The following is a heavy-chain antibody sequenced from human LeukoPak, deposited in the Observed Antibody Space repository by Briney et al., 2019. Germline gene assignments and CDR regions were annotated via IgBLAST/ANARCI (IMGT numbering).Heavy chain of an antibody. V-gene: IGHV3-30*18. CDR3: AKDGSLFDWFSNWFDP. D-gene: IGHD3-9*01. J-gene: IGHJ5*02. CDR2: ISYDGSNK. CDR1: GFTFSSYG. Sequence: PGGSLRLSCAASGFTFSSYGMHWVRQAPGKGLEWVAVISYDGSNKYYAGSVKGRFTISRDNSKNTLYLQMNSLRAEDTAVYYCAKDGSLFDWFSNWFDPWGQGTLVTVSS.